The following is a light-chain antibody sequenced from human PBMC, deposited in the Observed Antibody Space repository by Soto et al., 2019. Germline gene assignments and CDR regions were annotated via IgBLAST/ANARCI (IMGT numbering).Light chain of an antibody. CDR2: LEGSGSY. Sequence: QPVLTQSSSASASLGSSVKITCTLSSGHISDIIAWHQQQPGKAPRYLMKLEGSGSYNKGSGVPDRFSGSSSGADRYLTISNLQVEDEADYYCETWDSNTHTVFGGGTKLTVL. CDR3: ETWDSNTHTV. V-gene: IGLV4-60*02. J-gene: IGLJ3*02. CDR1: SGHISDI.